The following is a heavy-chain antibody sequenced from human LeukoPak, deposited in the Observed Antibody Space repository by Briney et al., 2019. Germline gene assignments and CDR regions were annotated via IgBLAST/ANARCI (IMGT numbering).Heavy chain of an antibody. V-gene: IGHV1-69*13. CDR2: IIPIFGTA. CDR3: ARGCSSTSCYAFYGMDV. CDR1: GGTFSSYA. Sequence: GASVTVSYKASGGTFSSYAISWVRQAPGQGLEWMGGIIPIFGTANYAQKFQGRVTITADESTSTAYMELSSLRSEDTAVYYCARGCSSTSCYAFYGMDVWGKGTTVTVSS. D-gene: IGHD2-2*01. J-gene: IGHJ6*04.